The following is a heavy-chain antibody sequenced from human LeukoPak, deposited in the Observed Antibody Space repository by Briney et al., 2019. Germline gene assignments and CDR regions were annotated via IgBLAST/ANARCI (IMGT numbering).Heavy chain of an antibody. J-gene: IGHJ4*02. CDR1: GFTISHYA. Sequence: GESLTLSCIASGFTISHYAMHWVRQAPGKGLEWVSYISSSGSTIYYADSVKGRFTISRDNANNSLYLQMNSLRDEDTAVYYCARFDGSGSYYFTHFDYWGQGTLVTVSS. CDR2: ISSSGSTI. CDR3: ARFDGSGSYYFTHFDY. V-gene: IGHV3-48*03. D-gene: IGHD3-10*01.